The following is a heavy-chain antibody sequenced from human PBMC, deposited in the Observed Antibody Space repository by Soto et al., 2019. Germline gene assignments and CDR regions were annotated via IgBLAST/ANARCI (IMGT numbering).Heavy chain of an antibody. Sequence: ASVKVSCKASGYTFTSYSITWVRQAPGQGPEWMGWINPNNGDTKYAQRLQGRVTMTTDTSTSTAYMELRSLRSDDTAVYYCARLNYHDSSGYRNWLDPWGQGTLVTVSS. J-gene: IGHJ5*02. V-gene: IGHV1-18*04. CDR3: ARLNYHDSSGYRNWLDP. D-gene: IGHD3-22*01. CDR1: GYTFTSYS. CDR2: INPNNGDT.